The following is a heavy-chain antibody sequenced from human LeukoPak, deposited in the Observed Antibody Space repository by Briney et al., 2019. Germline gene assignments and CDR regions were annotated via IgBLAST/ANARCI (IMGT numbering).Heavy chain of an antibody. Sequence: PSETLSLTCTVSGGSISSYYWSWIRQPAGKGLEWIGRIYTSGSTNYNPFLKSRVTMSVDTSKNQFSLKLSSVTAADTAMYYCARNRGSTVITDHYYYYMDVWGKGTTVTVSS. CDR3: ARNRGSTVITDHYYYYMDV. CDR2: IYTSGST. CDR1: GGSISSYY. D-gene: IGHD4-11*01. J-gene: IGHJ6*03. V-gene: IGHV4-4*07.